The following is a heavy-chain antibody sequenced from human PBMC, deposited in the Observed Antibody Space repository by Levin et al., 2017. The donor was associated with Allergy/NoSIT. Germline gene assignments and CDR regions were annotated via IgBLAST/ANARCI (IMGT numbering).Heavy chain of an antibody. CDR3: AKDASYYDSSGVNWFDP. Sequence: GGSLRLSCAASGFTFSSYAMSWVRQAPGKGLEWVSAISGSGGSTYYADSVKGRFTISRDNSKNTLYLQMNSLRAEDTAVYYCAKDASYYDSSGVNWFDPWGQGTLVTVSS. V-gene: IGHV3-23*01. D-gene: IGHD3-22*01. J-gene: IGHJ5*02. CDR2: ISGSGGST. CDR1: GFTFSSYA.